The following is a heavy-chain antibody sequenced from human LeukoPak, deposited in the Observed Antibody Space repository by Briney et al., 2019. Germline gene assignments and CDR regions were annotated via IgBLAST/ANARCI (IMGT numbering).Heavy chain of an antibody. CDR2: IYYTGST. CDR1: GGSISSFY. CDR3: ARAGSGLSAFDI. Sequence: KASETLSLTCTVSGGSISSFYWSWIRQPPGKGLEYIGYIYYTGSTSYNPSLKSRVTMSVDTSKNQFSLKLSSVTAADTAVYYCARAGSGLSAFDIWGQGTMVTVSS. J-gene: IGHJ3*02. V-gene: IGHV4-59*01. D-gene: IGHD3-3*01.